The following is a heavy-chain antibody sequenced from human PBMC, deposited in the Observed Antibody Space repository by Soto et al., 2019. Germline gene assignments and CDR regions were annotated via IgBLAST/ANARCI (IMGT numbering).Heavy chain of an antibody. CDR1: GFTFDDYA. J-gene: IGHJ3*02. V-gene: IGHV3-9*01. Sequence: SLKISCAASGFTFDDYAMHWVRQAPGKGLEWVSGISWNSGSIGYADSVKGRFTISRDNAKNSLYLQMNSLRAEDTALYYCAKTIVVVAASDAFDIWGQGTMVTVSS. CDR3: AKTIVVVAASDAFDI. D-gene: IGHD2-15*01. CDR2: ISWNSGSI.